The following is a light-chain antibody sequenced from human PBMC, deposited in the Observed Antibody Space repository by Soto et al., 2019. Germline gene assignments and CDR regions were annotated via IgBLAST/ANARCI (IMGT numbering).Light chain of an antibody. J-gene: IGKJ4*01. CDR2: DAS. V-gene: IGKV3-11*01. CDR3: QQRSHWPST. Sequence: EIVLTQSPATLSLSPGERAALSCRASQSVSSYLAWYQQKPGQAPRLLIYDASKRATGIPARFSGSGSGTDFTLTISRLEPEDFAVYFCQQRSHWPSTFGGGTKVEI. CDR1: QSVSSY.